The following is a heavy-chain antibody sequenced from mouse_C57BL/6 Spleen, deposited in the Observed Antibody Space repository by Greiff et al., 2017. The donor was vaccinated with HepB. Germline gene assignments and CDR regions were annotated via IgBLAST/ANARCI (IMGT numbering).Heavy chain of an antibody. CDR1: GYTFTSYW. J-gene: IGHJ3*01. CDR3: ARYYYGSSYLAWFAY. D-gene: IGHD1-1*01. CDR2: IDPSDSYT. V-gene: IGHV1-59*01. Sequence: VQLQQPGAELVRPGTSVKLSCKASGYTFTSYWMHWVKQRPGQGLEWIGVIDPSDSYTNYNQKFKGKATLTVDTSSSTAYMQLSSLTSEDSAVYYCARYYYGSSYLAWFAYWGQGTLVTVSA.